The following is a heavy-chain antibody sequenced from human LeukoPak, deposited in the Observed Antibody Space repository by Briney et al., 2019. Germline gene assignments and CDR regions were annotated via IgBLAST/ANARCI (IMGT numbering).Heavy chain of an antibody. J-gene: IGHJ4*02. CDR3: ARSVIRYFDWLRSDYFDY. Sequence: GASVKVSCKASGGTFSSYAISWVRQAPGQGLEWMGGIIPIFGTANYAQKFQGRVTITADKSTSTAYMELSSLRSEDTAVFYRARSVIRYFDWLRSDYFDYWGQGTLVTVSS. D-gene: IGHD3-9*01. CDR1: GGTFSSYA. V-gene: IGHV1-69*06. CDR2: IIPIFGTA.